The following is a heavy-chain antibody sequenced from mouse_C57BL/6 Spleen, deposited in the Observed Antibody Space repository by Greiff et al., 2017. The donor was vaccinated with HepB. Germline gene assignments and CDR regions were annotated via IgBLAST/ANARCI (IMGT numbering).Heavy chain of an antibody. CDR2: IRLKSDNYAT. CDR1: GFTFSNYW. D-gene: IGHD2-5*01. J-gene: IGHJ2*01. Sequence: DVQLQESGGGLVQPGGSMKLSCVASGFTFSNYWMNWVRQSPEKGLEWVAQIRLKSDNYATHYAESVKGRFTISRDDSKSSVYLQMNNLRAEDTGIYYCTGYYSKYGEYFDYWGQGTTLTVSS. CDR3: TGYYSKYGEYFDY. V-gene: IGHV6-3*01.